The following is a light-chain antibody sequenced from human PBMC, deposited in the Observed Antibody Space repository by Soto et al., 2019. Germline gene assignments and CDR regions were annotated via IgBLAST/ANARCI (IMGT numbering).Light chain of an antibody. Sequence: EIMLTQSPATLFLSQGERATLSCRASQSVDIYLAWYRQIPGQAPRLLIYDASNRDTGIPDRFSGGGSGTDFTLTISSLEAEDFAVYYCQQRSNLPLTFGEGTRVE. CDR2: DAS. J-gene: IGKJ4*01. CDR1: QSVDIY. V-gene: IGKV3-11*01. CDR3: QQRSNLPLT.